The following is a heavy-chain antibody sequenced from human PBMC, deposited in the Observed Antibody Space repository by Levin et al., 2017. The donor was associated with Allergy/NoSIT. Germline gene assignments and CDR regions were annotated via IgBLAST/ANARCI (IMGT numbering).Heavy chain of an antibody. D-gene: IGHD5-12*01. V-gene: IGHV4-61*02. CDR1: GASISRGFYY. Sequence: SETLSLTCSVSGASISRGFYYWSWIRQPAGEGLEWIGRIYVTGSTTYSPSLKSRVTISLDRSKDPVWLKPNSVTAADTAVYYCARDLEGFSGYKPYYYMDVWGKGTTVTVSS. CDR2: IYVTGST. CDR3: ARDLEGFSGYKPYYYMDV. J-gene: IGHJ6*03.